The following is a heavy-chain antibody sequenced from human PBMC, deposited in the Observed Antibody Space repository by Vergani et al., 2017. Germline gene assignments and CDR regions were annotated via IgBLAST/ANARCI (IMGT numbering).Heavy chain of an antibody. CDR1: GYSFTSYW. V-gene: IGHV5-51*03. CDR2: IYPGDSDT. Sequence: EVQLVQSGAEVKKPGESLKISCKGSGYSFTSYWIGWVRQMPGKGLEWMGIIYPGDSDTRYSPSFQGKVTISADKYISTAYLQWSSLKASDTAMYYCARXPVATTVAFNYMDVWGKGTTVTVSS. J-gene: IGHJ6*03. CDR3: ARXPVATTVAFNYMDV. D-gene: IGHD4-11*01.